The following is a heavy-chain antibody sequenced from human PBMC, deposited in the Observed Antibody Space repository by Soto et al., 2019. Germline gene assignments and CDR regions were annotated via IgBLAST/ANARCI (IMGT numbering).Heavy chain of an antibody. D-gene: IGHD2-2*01. CDR2: IYYSGST. Sequence: SETLSLTCTVSGGPISSYYWSWIRQPPGKGLEWIGYIYYSGSTNYNPSLKSRVTISVDTSKNQFSLKLSSVTAADTAVYYCARDVVARGFDHWGPENLLTISS. V-gene: IGHV4-59*12. CDR3: ARDVVARGFDH. J-gene: IGHJ4*02. CDR1: GGPISSYY.